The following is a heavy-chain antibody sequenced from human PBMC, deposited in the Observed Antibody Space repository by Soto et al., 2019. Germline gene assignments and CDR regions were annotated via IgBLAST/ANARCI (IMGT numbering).Heavy chain of an antibody. V-gene: IGHV1-69*13. J-gene: IGHJ4*02. Sequence: GASVKVSCKASGGTFSSYAISWVRQAPGQGLEWMGGIIPIFGTANYAQKFQGRVTITADESTSTAYMELSSLRSEDTAVYYCARKSDPYDSSGYYDYWGQGTLVTVSS. CDR3: ARKSDPYDSSGYYDY. D-gene: IGHD3-22*01. CDR1: GGTFSSYA. CDR2: IIPIFGTA.